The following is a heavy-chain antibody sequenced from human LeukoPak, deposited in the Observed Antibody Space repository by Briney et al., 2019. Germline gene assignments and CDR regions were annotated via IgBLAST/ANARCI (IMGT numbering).Heavy chain of an antibody. CDR3: ARGISGCSSTSCYSPYFDY. V-gene: IGHV4-34*01. D-gene: IGHD2-2*01. Sequence: SETLSLTCAVYGGSFSGYYWSWIRQPPGKGLEWIGEINHSGSTNYNPSLKSRVTISVDTSKNQFSLKLSSVTAADTAVYYCARGISGCSSTSCYSPYFDYWGQGTLVTVSS. CDR2: INHSGST. CDR1: GGSFSGYY. J-gene: IGHJ4*02.